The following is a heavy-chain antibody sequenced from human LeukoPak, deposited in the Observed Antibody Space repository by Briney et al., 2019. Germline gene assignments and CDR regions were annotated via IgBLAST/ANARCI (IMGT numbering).Heavy chain of an antibody. CDR3: ANGPHSGYDYWYFDY. Sequence: PGGSLRLSCAASGFTFSSYGMSWVRQAPGKGLEWVSAISGSGGSTYYADSVKGRFAISRDNSKNTLYLQMNSLRAEDTAVYYCANGPHSGYDYWYFDYWGQGTLVTVSS. D-gene: IGHD5-12*01. J-gene: IGHJ4*02. CDR2: ISGSGGST. V-gene: IGHV3-23*01. CDR1: GFTFSSYG.